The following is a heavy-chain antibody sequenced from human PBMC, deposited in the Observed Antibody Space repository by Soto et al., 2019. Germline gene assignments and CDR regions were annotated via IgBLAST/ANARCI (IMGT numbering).Heavy chain of an antibody. D-gene: IGHD3-22*01. CDR1: GGSISSYY. CDR2: IYYSGST. Sequence: TSETLSLTCTVSGGSISSYYWSWIRQPPGKGLEWIGYIYYSGSTNYNPSLKSRVTISVDASKNQFSLKLSSVTAAGTAVYYCAREGKGSSGYLDYWGQGTLVTVSS. CDR3: AREGKGSSGYLDY. J-gene: IGHJ4*02. V-gene: IGHV4-59*01.